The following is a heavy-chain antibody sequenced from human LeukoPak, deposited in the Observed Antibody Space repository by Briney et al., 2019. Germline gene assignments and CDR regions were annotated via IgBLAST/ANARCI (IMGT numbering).Heavy chain of an antibody. CDR3: ARDQDFYDSSGYGAFDI. Sequence: ASVKVSCKASGYTFSNYGISWVRQAPGQGLEWMGRIIPIFGTANYAQKFQGRVTITTDESTSTAYMELSSLRSEDTAVYYCARDQDFYDSSGYGAFDIWGQGTMVTVSS. CDR2: IIPIFGTA. V-gene: IGHV1-69*05. J-gene: IGHJ3*02. D-gene: IGHD3-22*01. CDR1: GYTFSNYG.